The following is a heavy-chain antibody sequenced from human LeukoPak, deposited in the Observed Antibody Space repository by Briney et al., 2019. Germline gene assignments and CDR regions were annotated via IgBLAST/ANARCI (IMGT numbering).Heavy chain of an antibody. CDR2: IYYSGST. Sequence: TSETLSLTCTVSGGSIMSSTYYWGRIRQSPGKGLEWIGTIYYSGSTYYNPSLKSRVSMSVDTPKSQFSLRLTSVTAADTAVYFCAGDRSYVDVWGKGTTVTVSS. J-gene: IGHJ6*03. CDR3: AGDRSYVDV. V-gene: IGHV4-39*07. CDR1: GGSIMSSTYY.